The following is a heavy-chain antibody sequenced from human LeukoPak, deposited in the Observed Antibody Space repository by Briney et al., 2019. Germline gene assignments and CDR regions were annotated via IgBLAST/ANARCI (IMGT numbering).Heavy chain of an antibody. CDR1: GYLFTGYY. J-gene: IGHJ4*02. Sequence: ASVKVSCKASGYLFTGYYIHWVRQAPGQGLEWMGWINPNSGGPNYAQKFQGRVTMTSDTSIRTVYMELSRLRANDTVVYICARDGTALDYWGQGTLVTVSS. V-gene: IGHV1-2*02. CDR3: ARDGTALDY. D-gene: IGHD1-26*01. CDR2: INPNSGGP.